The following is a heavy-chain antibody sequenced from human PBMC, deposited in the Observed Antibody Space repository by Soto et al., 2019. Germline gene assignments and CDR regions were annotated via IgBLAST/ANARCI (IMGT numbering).Heavy chain of an antibody. D-gene: IGHD5-12*01. V-gene: IGHV4-59*01. CDR3: ARDSKRGYSGYDKLDY. J-gene: IGHJ4*02. CDR1: GGSISSYY. Sequence: SETLSLTCTVSGGSISSYYWTWIRQPPGKGLEWIGYIYYSGSTNYNTSLKSRVTISVDTSKNQFSLKLSSVTAADTAVYYCARDSKRGYSGYDKLDYWGQGTLVT. CDR2: IYYSGST.